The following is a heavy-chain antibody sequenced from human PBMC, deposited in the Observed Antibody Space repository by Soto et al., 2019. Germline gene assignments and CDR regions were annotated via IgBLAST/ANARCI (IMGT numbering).Heavy chain of an antibody. D-gene: IGHD6-13*01. CDR2: IHPSGSA. CDR3: AGAPDGGYGSNWWYYQSHMDV. J-gene: IGHJ6*03. V-gene: IGHV4-31*03. Sequence: QVQLQESGPGLVEPSQTLSLTCTVSGVSVSSAGYYWSWIRQHPGKGLEWIGNIHPSGSAHYNPSLKNRISISADTSENHFSLKMTSVTDADTARYCCAGAPDGGYGSNWWYYQSHMDVWGKGTTATVSS. CDR1: GVSVSSAGYY.